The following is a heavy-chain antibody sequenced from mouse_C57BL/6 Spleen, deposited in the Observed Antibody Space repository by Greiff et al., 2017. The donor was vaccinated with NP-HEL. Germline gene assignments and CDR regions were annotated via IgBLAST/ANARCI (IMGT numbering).Heavy chain of an antibody. Sequence: DVKLVESGGGLVKPGGSLKLSCAASGFTFSSYAMSWVRQTPEKRLEWVATISDGGSYTYYPDNVKGRFTISRDNAKNNLYLQMSHLKSEDTAMYYCARDYSNYGWFAYWGQGTLVTVSA. CDR2: ISDGGSYT. D-gene: IGHD2-5*01. V-gene: IGHV5-4*01. CDR1: GFTFSSYA. CDR3: ARDYSNYGWFAY. J-gene: IGHJ3*01.